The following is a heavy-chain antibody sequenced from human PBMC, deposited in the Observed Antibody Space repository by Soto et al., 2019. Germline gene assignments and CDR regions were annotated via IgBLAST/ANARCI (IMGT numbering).Heavy chain of an antibody. D-gene: IGHD7-27*01. CDR2: IYKSATT. V-gene: IGHV4-30-4*01. Sequence: SETLSLTCSVSGDSISNLDYFWAWIRQPPGQALEYIGYIYKSATTYYNPSFESRVAISVDTSKSQFSLNVTSVTAADTAVYFCARGRYCLTGRCFPNWFDSWGQGALVTVS. CDR3: ARGRYCLTGRCFPNWFDS. J-gene: IGHJ5*01. CDR1: GDSISNLDYF.